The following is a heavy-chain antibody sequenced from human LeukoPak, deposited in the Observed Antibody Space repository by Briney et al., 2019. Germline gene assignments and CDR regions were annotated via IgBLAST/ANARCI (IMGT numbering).Heavy chain of an antibody. CDR1: GGTFSSYA. Sequence: GSSVKVSCKASGGTFSSYAISWVRQAPGQALEWMGGIIPIFGTANYAQKFQGRVTITADESTSTAYMELSSLRSEDTAVYYCARARHVLSPEDAFDIWGQGTMVTVSS. CDR2: IIPIFGTA. CDR3: ARARHVLSPEDAFDI. V-gene: IGHV1-69*01. J-gene: IGHJ3*02. D-gene: IGHD3-16*01.